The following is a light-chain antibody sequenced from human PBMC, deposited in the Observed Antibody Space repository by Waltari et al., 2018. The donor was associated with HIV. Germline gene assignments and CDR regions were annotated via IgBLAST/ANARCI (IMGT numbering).Light chain of an antibody. CDR1: SSDVGSYKY. Sequence: QSALTQPASVSGFPGQAITISCTGSSSDVGSYKYVSWYQQHPGKGTKLLIYDVSKRPSGFSNRFSGSKSGNTASLTISGLQAEDEADYYCCSYAGSNTYLFGTGTEVTVL. CDR2: DVS. J-gene: IGLJ1*01. V-gene: IGLV2-23*02. CDR3: CSYAGSNTYL.